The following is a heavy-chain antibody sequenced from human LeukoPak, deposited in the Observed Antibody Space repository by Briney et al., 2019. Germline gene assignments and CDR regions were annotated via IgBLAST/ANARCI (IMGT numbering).Heavy chain of an antibody. CDR1: GGSIRWYY. Sequence: SETLSLNWTGSGGSIRWYYRSWIRQAPGKGLEWIGDIYYSGSTNYNPSLKSRVTISVDTSKNQFSLKLSSVTAADTAVYYCAREKTTVTTTNAFDIWGQGTMVTVSS. CDR2: IYYSGST. J-gene: IGHJ3*02. CDR3: AREKTTVTTTNAFDI. V-gene: IGHV4-59*01. D-gene: IGHD4-17*01.